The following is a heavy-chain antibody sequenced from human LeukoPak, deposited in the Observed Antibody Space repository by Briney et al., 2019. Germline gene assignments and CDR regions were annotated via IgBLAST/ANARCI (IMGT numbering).Heavy chain of an antibody. Sequence: TGGSLRLSCAASGFTFSSYGMHWVRQAPGKGLEWVAVIWYDGSNKYYADSVKGRFTISRDNSKNTLYLQMNSLRAEDTAVYYCARGGDDYGGPLFDYWGQGTLVTVSS. V-gene: IGHV3-33*01. CDR2: IWYDGSNK. J-gene: IGHJ4*02. D-gene: IGHD4-23*01. CDR3: ARGGDDYGGPLFDY. CDR1: GFTFSSYG.